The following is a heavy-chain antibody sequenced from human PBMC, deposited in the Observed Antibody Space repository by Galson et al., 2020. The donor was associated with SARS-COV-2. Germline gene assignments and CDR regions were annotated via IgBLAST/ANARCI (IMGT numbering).Heavy chain of an antibody. Sequence: KIGESLKISCKGSGYSFTSYWISWVRQMPGKGLEWMGRIDPSDSYTNYSPSFQGHVTISADKSISTAYLQWSSLKASDTAMYYCARNNGRGYSYGYASYYYGMDVWGQGTTVTVSS. CDR2: IDPSDSYT. CDR1: GYSFTSYW. J-gene: IGHJ6*02. D-gene: IGHD5-18*01. V-gene: IGHV5-10-1*01. CDR3: ARNNGRGYSYGYASYYYGMDV.